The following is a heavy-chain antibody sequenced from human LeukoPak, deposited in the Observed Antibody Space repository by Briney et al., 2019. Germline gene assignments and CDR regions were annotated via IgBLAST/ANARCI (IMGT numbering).Heavy chain of an antibody. D-gene: IGHD3-22*01. CDR3: ARDNPGYYDSSGFDY. CDR1: GGSISSYY. CDR2: IYYSGST. V-gene: IGHV4-59*01. J-gene: IGHJ4*02. Sequence: PSETLSLTCTVSGGSISSYYWSWLRQPPGKGLVGLGYIYYSGSTNYNPSLKSRVTISVDTSKNQFSLKLSSVTAADTAVYYCARDNPGYYDSSGFDYWGQGTLVTVSS.